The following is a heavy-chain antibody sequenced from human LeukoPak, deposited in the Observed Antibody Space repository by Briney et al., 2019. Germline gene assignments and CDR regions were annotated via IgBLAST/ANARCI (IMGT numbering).Heavy chain of an antibody. CDR3: ARDTALAAAGTMIY. CDR1: GYTFTSYD. Sequence: ASVKVSCKASGYTFTSYDINWVRQATGQGLEWMGWMNPNSGNTGYAQKFQGRVTMTRNTSISTAYMELSSLRSEDTAVYYCARDTALAAAGTMIYWGQGILVTVSS. CDR2: MNPNSGNT. V-gene: IGHV1-8*01. D-gene: IGHD6-13*01. J-gene: IGHJ4*02.